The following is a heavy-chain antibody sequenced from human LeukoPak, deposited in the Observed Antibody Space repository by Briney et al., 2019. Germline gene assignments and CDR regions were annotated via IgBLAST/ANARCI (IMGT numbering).Heavy chain of an antibody. Sequence: GGSLRLSCAASGFTFSSYSMNWVRQAPGKGLEWVSSISSSSSYIYYADSVKGRFTISRDNAKNSLYLQMNSLRAEDTAVYYCASTGMYYDFWSGYYTGIADYWGLGTLVTVSS. CDR2: ISSSSSYI. CDR1: GFTFSSYS. J-gene: IGHJ4*02. V-gene: IGHV3-21*01. CDR3: ASTGMYYDFWSGYYTGIADY. D-gene: IGHD3-3*01.